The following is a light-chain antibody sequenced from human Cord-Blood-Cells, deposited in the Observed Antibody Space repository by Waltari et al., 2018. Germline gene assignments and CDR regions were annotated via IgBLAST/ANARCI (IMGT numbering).Light chain of an antibody. J-gene: IGLJ1*01. V-gene: IGLV2-11*01. CDR1: SSDVGGYNY. CDR3: CSYAGSFYV. CDR2: DVS. Sequence: QPALTQPRSVSASPGQSVTISCTGTSSDVGGYNYFSWYQQHPGKAPKLMIYDVSKRPSGVPDRFSGSKSGNTASLTISGLQAEDEADYYCCSYAGSFYVFGTGTKVTVL.